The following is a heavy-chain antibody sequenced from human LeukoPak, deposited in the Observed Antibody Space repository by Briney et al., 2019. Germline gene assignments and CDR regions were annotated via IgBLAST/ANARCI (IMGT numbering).Heavy chain of an antibody. Sequence: ASVKVSCKASGGTFSSYAISWVRQAPGQGLEWMGRIIPILGIANYAQKFQGRVTITADKSTSTAYMELSSLRSEDTAVYYCARDARFLELRYFDYWGQGTLVTVSS. D-gene: IGHD3-3*01. V-gene: IGHV1-69*04. CDR2: IIPILGIA. J-gene: IGHJ4*02. CDR3: ARDARFLELRYFDY. CDR1: GGTFSSYA.